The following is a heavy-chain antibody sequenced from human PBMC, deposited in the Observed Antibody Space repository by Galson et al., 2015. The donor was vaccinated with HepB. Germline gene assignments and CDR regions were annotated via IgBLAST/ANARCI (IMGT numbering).Heavy chain of an antibody. Sequence: SLRLSCAASGSTFRSYAMTWVRQAPGKGLEWVGRSRNKANSYTTEYVASVRGRFTISRDESMNSLYLQMNSLKTEDTAVYYCARGARGVNVGSANYYGMDVWGQGTTVTVSS. V-gene: IGHV3-72*01. J-gene: IGHJ6*02. CDR1: GSTFRSYA. CDR3: ARGARGVNVGSANYYGMDV. D-gene: IGHD4/OR15-4a*01. CDR2: SRNKANSYTT.